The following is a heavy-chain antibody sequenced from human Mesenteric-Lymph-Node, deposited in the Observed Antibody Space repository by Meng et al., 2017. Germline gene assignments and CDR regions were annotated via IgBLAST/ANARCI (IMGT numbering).Heavy chain of an antibody. D-gene: IGHD2/OR15-2a*01. J-gene: IGHJ4*02. CDR2: INHSGST. CDR3: ARGFLSFVRVFDY. CDR1: GGSFSGYY. V-gene: IGHV4-34*01. Sequence: QVQLRQWGAGLLEPSDALSPTCAAYGGSFSGYYWSWIRQPPGKGLEWIGEINHSGSTNYNASLKSRVTISVDTSKNQFSLKLSSVTAADTAVYYCARGFLSFVRVFDYWGQGTLVTVSS.